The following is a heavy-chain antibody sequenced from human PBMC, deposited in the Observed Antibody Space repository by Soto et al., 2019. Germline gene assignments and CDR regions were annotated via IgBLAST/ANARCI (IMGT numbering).Heavy chain of an antibody. CDR3: VRDLLGSGGHFDY. V-gene: IGHV3-33*01. D-gene: IGHD7-27*01. J-gene: IGHJ4*02. CDR1: GFIFSSFG. Sequence: QVQLVESGGGVVQPGRSLKLSCAASGFIFSSFGMHWVRQAPGKGLEWVAHIWYDGSNTYYADSVKGRFTISRDNSRNTLYLPMTSLRAEDTAAYHCVRDLLGSGGHFDYWGQGTLVTVSS. CDR2: IWYDGSNT.